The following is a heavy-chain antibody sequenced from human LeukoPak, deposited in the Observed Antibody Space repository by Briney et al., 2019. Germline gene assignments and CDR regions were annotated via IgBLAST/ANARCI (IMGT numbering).Heavy chain of an antibody. CDR1: GFTVSSNY. CDR2: ISGSGGSI. CDR3: AKVLVGATSRFDY. D-gene: IGHD1-26*01. Sequence: PGGSLRLSCAASGFTVSSNYMSWVRQAPGKGLEWVSSISGSGGSIYYADSVKGRFTISRDNSKNTLYLQMNSLRAEDAAVYYCAKVLVGATSRFDYWGQGTLVTVSS. V-gene: IGHV3-23*01. J-gene: IGHJ4*02.